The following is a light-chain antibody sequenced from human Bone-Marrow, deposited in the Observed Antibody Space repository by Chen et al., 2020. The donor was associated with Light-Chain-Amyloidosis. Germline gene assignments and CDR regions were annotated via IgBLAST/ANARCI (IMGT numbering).Light chain of an antibody. CDR1: SRDVGGYNY. V-gene: IGLV2-14*01. J-gene: IGLJ2*01. Sequence: QSALTQPASVSGSPGQSITISCTGTSRDVGGYNYVFWYQQHPGKAPKLMIYDVSNRPSGVSNRFSGSKSGNTASLTIAGLQAEDEADYYCSSYTSSSTVVFGGGTKLTVL. CDR3: SSYTSSSTVV. CDR2: DVS.